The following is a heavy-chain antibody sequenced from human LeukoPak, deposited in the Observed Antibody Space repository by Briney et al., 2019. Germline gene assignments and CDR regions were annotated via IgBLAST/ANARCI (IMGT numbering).Heavy chain of an antibody. Sequence: GGSLRLSCAASGFTFSSYSMNWVRQAPGKGLEWVSSISSSSSYIYYADSVKGRFTISRDNAKNSLYLQMNSLRAEDTALYYCARGTGIAVAASGYWGQGTLVTVSS. CDR2: ISSSSSYI. J-gene: IGHJ4*02. D-gene: IGHD6-19*01. CDR3: ARGTGIAVAASGY. CDR1: GFTFSSYS. V-gene: IGHV3-21*04.